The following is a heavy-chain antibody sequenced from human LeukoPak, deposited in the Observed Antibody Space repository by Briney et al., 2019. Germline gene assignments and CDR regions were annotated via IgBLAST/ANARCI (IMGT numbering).Heavy chain of an antibody. Sequence: GGSLRLSSAASGFTFSSDEMSWVRQAPGKGLEWVSYISPGGSTTYYADSVKGRFTISRDNAKKSLYLQMDSLRAGDTAVYYCTRGYRVSDYWGQGTLVLVSS. CDR2: ISPGGSTT. CDR1: GFTFSSDE. CDR3: TRGYRVSDY. V-gene: IGHV3-48*03. D-gene: IGHD1-1*01. J-gene: IGHJ4*02.